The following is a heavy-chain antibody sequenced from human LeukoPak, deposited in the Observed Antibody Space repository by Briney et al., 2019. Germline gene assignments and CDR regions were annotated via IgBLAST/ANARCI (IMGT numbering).Heavy chain of an antibody. CDR3: ARVSSSSRPNFDY. Sequence: SGTLSLTCTVSGGSLSSRTYYWGWIRQPPGKGLEWIVSIYYSGSTYYNPSLKSRVTISVDTSKNQFSLKLSSVTAADTAVYYCARVSSSSRPNFDYWGQGTLVTVSS. CDR1: GGSLSSRTYY. V-gene: IGHV4-39*01. CDR2: IYYSGST. J-gene: IGHJ4*02. D-gene: IGHD6-6*01.